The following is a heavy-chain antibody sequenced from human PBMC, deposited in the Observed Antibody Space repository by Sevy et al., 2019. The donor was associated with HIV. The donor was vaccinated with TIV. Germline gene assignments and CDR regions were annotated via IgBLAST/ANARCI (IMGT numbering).Heavy chain of an antibody. V-gene: IGHV3-7*01. CDR3: AINSDYGMDA. CDR1: GFTFKNYW. J-gene: IGHJ6*02. CDR2: INQNGSEI. Sequence: GGSLRLSCVVSGFTFKNYWMSWVRQAPGKGLEWVANINQNGSEIYSVDSVKGRFTFSRDNAKNSVYLQMNSLRVEDTAVYYCAINSDYGMDAWGQGTTVTVS. D-gene: IGHD4-4*01.